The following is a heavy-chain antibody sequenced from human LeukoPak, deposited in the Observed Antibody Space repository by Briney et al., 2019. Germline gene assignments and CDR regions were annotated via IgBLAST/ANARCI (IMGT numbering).Heavy chain of an antibody. V-gene: IGHV3-23*01. CDR1: GFIFSSYD. Sequence: GGSLRLSCVGSGFIFSSYDMGWVRQAPGKGLEWVSSISRAGDRTYYEDSVKGRFTISRDNSRNTMYLQMNSLRAEDTAVYYCARGESFAFDVWGQGAMVTVSS. J-gene: IGHJ3*01. CDR2: ISRAGDRT. CDR3: ARGESFAFDV.